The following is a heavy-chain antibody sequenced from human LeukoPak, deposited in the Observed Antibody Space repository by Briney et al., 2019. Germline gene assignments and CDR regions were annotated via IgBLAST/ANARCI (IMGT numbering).Heavy chain of an antibody. CDR2: INPDSGDT. D-gene: IGHD1-26*01. J-gene: IGHJ4*02. V-gene: IGHV1-2*02. CDR1: GYTFTGYY. Sequence: ASVKVSCKASGYTFTGYYIYWVRQAPGQGLEWMGWINPDSGDTNYAQKFQGRVTMTRDPSISTAYMELSSLTSDDTAVYYCTRERINSGSYSEALDYWGQGTLVTVSS. CDR3: TRERINSGSYSEALDY.